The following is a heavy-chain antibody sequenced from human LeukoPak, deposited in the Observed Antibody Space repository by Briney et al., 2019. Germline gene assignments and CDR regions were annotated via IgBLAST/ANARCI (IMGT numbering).Heavy chain of an antibody. J-gene: IGHJ4*02. D-gene: IGHD3-22*01. CDR3: AREGVSYYDRSGYYY. V-gene: IGHV4-59*01. CDR2: VYYSGST. CDR1: GGSISSYY. Sequence: SETLSLTCTVSGGSISSYYWSWIRQPPGKGLEWIGYVYYSGSTNYNPSLNSRVTISADTSKNQFSLKLNSVTAADTAVYYCAREGVSYYDRSGYYYWGQGTLVTVSS.